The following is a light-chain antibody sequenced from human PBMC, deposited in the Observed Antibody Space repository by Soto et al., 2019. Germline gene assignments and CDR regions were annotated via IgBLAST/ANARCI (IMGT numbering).Light chain of an antibody. CDR1: SSNIGSNI. CDR3: AAWDDSLNGHGV. J-gene: IGLJ3*02. Sequence: QSVLTQPPSASGTPGQRVTISCSGSSSNIGSNIVNWYQQLPGTAPKLLIYTNNQRPSGVPDRFSGSKSGTSASLAISGLQSEDEAVYYCAAWDDSLNGHGVFGGGTKLTVL. V-gene: IGLV1-44*01. CDR2: TNN.